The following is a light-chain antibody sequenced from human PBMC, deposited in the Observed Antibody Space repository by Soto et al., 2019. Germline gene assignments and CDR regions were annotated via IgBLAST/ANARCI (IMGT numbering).Light chain of an antibody. Sequence: DIQMTQSPSSLSASVGDRVTITCRARQDISNYLVWYQQKPGKAPNLLIYAASTLQSGVPSRFSGSGSGTDFTLTISSLQPEDFATYYCQQSYSTPRTFGQGTKVDIK. CDR1: QDISNY. CDR3: QQSYSTPRT. V-gene: IGKV1-27*01. J-gene: IGKJ1*01. CDR2: AAS.